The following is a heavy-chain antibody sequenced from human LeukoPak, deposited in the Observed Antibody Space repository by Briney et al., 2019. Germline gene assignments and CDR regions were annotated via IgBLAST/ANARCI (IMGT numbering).Heavy chain of an antibody. V-gene: IGHV1-18*04. D-gene: IGHD2-15*01. CDR2: ISTYDGDT. Sequence: ASVKVSCKASGYTFTRYGITWVRQAPGQGLEWMGWISTYDGDTDYAQKFQGRVTMTRDTSMTTAYMELRGLRSDDTALYYCARDVLNRCIGGICPIDDWGQGTLVTVSS. CDR3: ARDVLNRCIGGICPIDD. J-gene: IGHJ4*02. CDR1: GYTFTRYG.